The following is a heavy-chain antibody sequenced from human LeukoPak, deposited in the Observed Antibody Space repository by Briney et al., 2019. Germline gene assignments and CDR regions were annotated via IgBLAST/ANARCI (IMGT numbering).Heavy chain of an antibody. CDR1: GFPFSTYS. Sequence: GGSLRLSCAASGFPFSTYSLNWVRQAPGKGLEWVSSISAGGDFVYYGDSVKGRFTISRDNDKNSLHLQMDSLTAEDTAVYYYVRDKYDRSNYAHFDSWGHGTLVTVSS. J-gene: IGHJ4*01. CDR3: VRDKYDRSNYAHFDS. CDR2: ISAGGDFV. D-gene: IGHD3-22*01. V-gene: IGHV3-21*01.